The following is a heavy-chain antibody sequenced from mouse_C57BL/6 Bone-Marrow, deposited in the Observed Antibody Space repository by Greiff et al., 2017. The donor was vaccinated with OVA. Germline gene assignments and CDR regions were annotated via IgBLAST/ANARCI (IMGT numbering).Heavy chain of an antibody. Sequence: QVQLKQPGAELVKPGASVKLSCKASGYTFTSYWMHWVKQRPGQGLEWIGMIHPNSGSTNYNEKFKSKATLTVDKSSSTAYMQLSSLTSEDSAVYYCASKLWDFYAMDYWGQGTSVTVSS. J-gene: IGHJ4*01. D-gene: IGHD4-1*01. V-gene: IGHV1-64*01. CDR2: IHPNSGST. CDR3: ASKLWDFYAMDY. CDR1: GYTFTSYW.